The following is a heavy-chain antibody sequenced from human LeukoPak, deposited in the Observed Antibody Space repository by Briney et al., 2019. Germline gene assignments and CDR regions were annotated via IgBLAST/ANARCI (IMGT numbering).Heavy chain of an antibody. CDR1: GGSISSYY. CDR2: IYYSGST. D-gene: IGHD3-22*01. Sequence: KPSETLSLTCTVYGGSISSYYWSWIRQPPGKGLEWIGYIYYSGSTNYNPSLKSRVTISVDTSKNQFSLKLSSVTAADTAVYYCASGGYYDSSGYYIVQFDYWGQGTLVTVSS. J-gene: IGHJ4*02. CDR3: ASGGYYDSSGYYIVQFDY. V-gene: IGHV4-59*01.